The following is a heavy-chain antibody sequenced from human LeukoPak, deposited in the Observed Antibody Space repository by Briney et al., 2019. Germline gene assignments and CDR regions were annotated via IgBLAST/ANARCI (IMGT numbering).Heavy chain of an antibody. CDR1: GFTFDDYA. CDR2: ISWNSGSI. J-gene: IGHJ4*02. Sequence: GRSLRLSCAASGFTFDDYAMHWVRQAPGKGLEWVSGISWNSGSICYADSVKGRFTISRDNAKNSLYLQMNSLRAEDTATYYCARDSYRALEYWGQGTLVTVSS. D-gene: IGHD1-14*01. V-gene: IGHV3-9*01. CDR3: ARDSYRALEY.